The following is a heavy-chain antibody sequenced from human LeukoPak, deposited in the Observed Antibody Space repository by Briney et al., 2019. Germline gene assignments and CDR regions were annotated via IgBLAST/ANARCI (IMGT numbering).Heavy chain of an antibody. V-gene: IGHV4-61*08. Sequence: PSETLSLTCAVSGGSISSGGYSWSWIRQPPGKGLEWIGYIYYSGSTNYNPSLKSRVTISVDTSKNQFSLKLSSVTAADTAVYYCARHEGTAMATYYYYGMDVWGQGTTVTVSS. J-gene: IGHJ6*02. D-gene: IGHD5-18*01. CDR3: ARHEGTAMATYYYYGMDV. CDR1: GGSISSGGYS. CDR2: IYYSGST.